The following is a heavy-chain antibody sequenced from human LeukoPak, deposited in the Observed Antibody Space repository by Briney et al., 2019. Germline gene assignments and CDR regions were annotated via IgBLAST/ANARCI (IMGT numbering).Heavy chain of an antibody. CDR1: GGSISSYY. D-gene: IGHD6-13*01. V-gene: IGHV4-59*01. Sequence: PSETLSLTCTVSGGSISSYYWSWLRQPPGKGLEWIGYIYYSGSTNYNPSLKSRVTISVDTSKNQFSLKLSSVTAADTAVYYCARARQTGSSWHRLQRWFDPWAQGPLVPVSS. J-gene: IGHJ5*02. CDR3: ARARQTGSSWHRLQRWFDP. CDR2: IYYSGST.